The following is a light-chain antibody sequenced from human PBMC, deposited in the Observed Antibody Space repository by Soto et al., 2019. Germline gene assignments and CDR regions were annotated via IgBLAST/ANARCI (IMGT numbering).Light chain of an antibody. CDR1: QSISSC. J-gene: IGKJ1*01. V-gene: IGKV3-15*01. Sequence: EIELTQSPATLSGSAGERATISCRASQSISSCLAWYQQKPGKAPRLLIYDASSLATGVPSRFSGSGSGTEFTLTISSLQPDDFATYYCQQYNSYSQTFGQGTKVDI. CDR3: QQYNSYSQT. CDR2: DAS.